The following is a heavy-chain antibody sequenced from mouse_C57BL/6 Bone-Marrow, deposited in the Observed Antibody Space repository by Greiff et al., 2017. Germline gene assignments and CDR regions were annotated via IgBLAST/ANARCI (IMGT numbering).Heavy chain of an antibody. J-gene: IGHJ4*01. Sequence: QVQLQQPGAELVKPGASVKMSCKASGYTFTSYWITWVKQRPGQGLEWIGDIYPGSGSTNYNEKFKSKATLTVDPSSSTAYMQLSRLTSEDSAVYYCAREEYYDYDEDAMDYWGQGTSVTVSS. CDR1: GYTFTSYW. D-gene: IGHD2-4*01. CDR2: IYPGSGST. V-gene: IGHV1-55*01. CDR3: AREEYYDYDEDAMDY.